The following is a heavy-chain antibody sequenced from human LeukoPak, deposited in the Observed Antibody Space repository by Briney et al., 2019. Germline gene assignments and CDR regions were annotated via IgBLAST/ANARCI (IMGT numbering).Heavy chain of an antibody. CDR2: IYYSGST. V-gene: IGHV4-59*01. Sequence: PSETLSLTCTVSGGSISSYYWSWLRQPPGKGLEWIGYIYYSGSTNYNPSLKSRVTISVDTSKNQFSLKLSSVTAPDPAVYYCARDHPFVTTVPPNWFDPWGQGTLVTVSS. J-gene: IGHJ5*02. CDR3: ARDHPFVTTVPPNWFDP. CDR1: GGSISSYY. D-gene: IGHD4-17*01.